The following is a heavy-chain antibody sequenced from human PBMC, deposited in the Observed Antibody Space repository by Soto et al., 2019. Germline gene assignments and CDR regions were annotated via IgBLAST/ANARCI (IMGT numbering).Heavy chain of an antibody. D-gene: IGHD3-16*01. J-gene: IGHJ4*02. V-gene: IGHV3-23*01. CDR1: GFTFSKNA. CDR2: INDKGGTT. CDR3: VKGGGGSRSDY. Sequence: EVQVLESGGGLVQPGGSLRLSCAASGFTFSKNAMTWVRQAPGKGLEWVSTINDKGGTTYYADSVKGRFTISRDNSKNTLYLQMNSLSAEDTAEYYCVKGGGGSRSDYWGQGTLVTVSS.